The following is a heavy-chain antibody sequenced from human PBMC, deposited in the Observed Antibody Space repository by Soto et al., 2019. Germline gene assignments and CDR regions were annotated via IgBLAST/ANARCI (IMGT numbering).Heavy chain of an antibody. CDR2: IGTSETNT. D-gene: IGHD2-21*01. CDR1: GFTFSNYE. V-gene: IGHV3-48*03. CDR3: AREELNCGGDCFAF. J-gene: IGHJ4*02. Sequence: EVQLVESGGDLVQPGLSLRLSCAASGFTFSNYEFNWVRQAPGKGLEWISYIGTSETNTYYAASVKGRFTVSRDNAKNSVYLQMNSLRAEDTAIYYCAREELNCGGDCFAFWGQGALVTVS.